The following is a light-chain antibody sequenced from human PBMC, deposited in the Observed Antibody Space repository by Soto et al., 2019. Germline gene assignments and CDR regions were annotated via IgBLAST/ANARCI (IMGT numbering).Light chain of an antibody. CDR1: QDISNY. Sequence: DIQMTQSPSSLSASVGDRVTITCQASQDISNYLNWYQQKPGKAPKLLIYDASNLETGVPSRFSGSGSGTNFTFTISSLQPEDIASYYCQQYDKLPPIPLGQGTRLEIK. J-gene: IGKJ5*01. CDR3: QQYDKLPPIP. V-gene: IGKV1-33*01. CDR2: DAS.